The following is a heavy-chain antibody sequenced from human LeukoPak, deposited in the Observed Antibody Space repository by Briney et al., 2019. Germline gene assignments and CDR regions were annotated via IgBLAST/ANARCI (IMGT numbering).Heavy chain of an antibody. CDR3: ARVLNSSGNRFDY. Sequence: ASVKVSCKASGYTLTGYYMHWVRQAPGQGLEWMGRINPNSGGTNYAQKFQGRVTMTRDTSISTAYMELSRLRSDATAVYYCARVLNSSGNRFDYWGQGTLVTVSS. D-gene: IGHD3-22*01. V-gene: IGHV1-2*06. J-gene: IGHJ4*02. CDR1: GYTLTGYY. CDR2: INPNSGGT.